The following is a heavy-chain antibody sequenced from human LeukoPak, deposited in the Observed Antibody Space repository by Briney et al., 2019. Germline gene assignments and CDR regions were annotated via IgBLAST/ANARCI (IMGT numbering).Heavy chain of an antibody. CDR3: ARIYYDFWSGYYTPRYFDY. Sequence: SETLSLTCPVYGGSFSGYYWSWIRQPPGKGLEWIGEINHSGSTNYNPSLKSRVTISVDTSKNQFSLKLSSVTAADTAVYYCARIYYDFWSGYYTPRYFDYWGQGTLVTVSS. V-gene: IGHV4-34*01. J-gene: IGHJ4*02. D-gene: IGHD3-3*01. CDR2: INHSGST. CDR1: GGSFSGYY.